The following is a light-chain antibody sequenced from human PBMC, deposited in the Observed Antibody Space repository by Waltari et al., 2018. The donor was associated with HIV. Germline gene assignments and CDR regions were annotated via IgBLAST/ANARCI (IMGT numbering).Light chain of an antibody. J-gene: IGLJ1*01. CDR3: AAWDDSLSGYV. Sequence: GQRVTISCSGSSSNIGSNTVNWYQQFPGTAPKLLIYRNNQRPSGVPDRFSGSKSGTSASLAISGLQSEDEADYYCAAWDDSLSGYVFGTGTKVIVL. CDR1: SSNIGSNT. V-gene: IGLV1-44*01. CDR2: RNN.